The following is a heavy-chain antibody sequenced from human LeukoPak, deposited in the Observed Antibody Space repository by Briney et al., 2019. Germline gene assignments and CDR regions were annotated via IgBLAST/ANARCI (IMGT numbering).Heavy chain of an antibody. CDR2: ITGSGPYM. Sequence: TGGSLRLSCAASGFTFSTFAMHWVRLSPGKGLEWVSSITGSGPYMLYADSVKHRFTISRDNTKNLLYLEMNSLRAEDTAMHFXVRDVGAVRGEVYFDYWGQGTLVTVSS. CDR1: GFTFSTFA. D-gene: IGHD3-10*01. CDR3: VRDVGAVRGEVYFDY. V-gene: IGHV3-21*06. J-gene: IGHJ4*02.